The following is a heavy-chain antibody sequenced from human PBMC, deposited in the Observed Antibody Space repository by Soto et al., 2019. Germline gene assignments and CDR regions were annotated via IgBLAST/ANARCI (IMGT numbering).Heavy chain of an antibody. D-gene: IGHD6-6*01. CDR1: RITFSSYA. V-gene: IGHV3-23*01. CDR3: ARDRWGIAARPDY. Sequence: PGGSLRLSCAASRITFSSYAMIWVRQAPGKGLEWVSAITGNGGSTYYADPVKGRFTISRDNSRNMLYLQMNSLRAEDTAVYYCARDRWGIAARPDYWGQGTLVTVS. J-gene: IGHJ4*02. CDR2: ITGNGGST.